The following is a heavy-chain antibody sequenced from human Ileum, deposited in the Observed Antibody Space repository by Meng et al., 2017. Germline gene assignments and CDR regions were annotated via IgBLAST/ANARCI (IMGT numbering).Heavy chain of an antibody. CDR2: INADGSTI. V-gene: IGHV3-74*01. J-gene: IGHJ4*02. Sequence: EVQRMESGGGLVQPGGSLRLSCAASGFTFSSYWIHWVRQAPGQGLVWVSRINADGSTIDYADSVKGRFTISRDNAKNTLYLQMNSLRDEDTAVYYCATAGAYRFDYWGQGTLVTVSS. D-gene: IGHD3-16*02. CDR1: GFTFSSYW. CDR3: ATAGAYRFDY.